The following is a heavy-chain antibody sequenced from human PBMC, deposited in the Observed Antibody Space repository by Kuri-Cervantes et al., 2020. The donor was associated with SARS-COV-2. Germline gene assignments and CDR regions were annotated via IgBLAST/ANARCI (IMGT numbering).Heavy chain of an antibody. Sequence: ASVKVSCKASGYTFTGYYIHWVRQAPGQGLEWMGWINPNSGGTNYAQKFQGWVTMTRDTSINTAYMELSRLRSDDTAVYYCARARVRGVITTYYYNGMDVWGQGTTVTVSS. V-gene: IGHV1-2*04. J-gene: IGHJ6*02. D-gene: IGHD3-10*01. CDR2: INPNSGGT. CDR1: GYTFTGYY. CDR3: ARARVRGVITTYYYNGMDV.